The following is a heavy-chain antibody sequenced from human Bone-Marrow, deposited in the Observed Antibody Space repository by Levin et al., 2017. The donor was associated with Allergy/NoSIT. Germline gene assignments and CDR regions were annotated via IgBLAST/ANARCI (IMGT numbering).Heavy chain of an antibody. Sequence: GESLKISCAASGFTFNYYAMHWVRQAPGKGLEWVAVISSNGGDEFYADSVKGRFTVSRDNSKNTVFLHMNSLRDEDTGVYHCAKETTAGNIYFYGMDVWGLGTTVTVSS. J-gene: IGHJ6*02. D-gene: IGHD6-13*01. CDR2: ISSNGGDE. V-gene: IGHV3-30*18. CDR1: GFTFNYYA. CDR3: AKETTAGNIYFYGMDV.